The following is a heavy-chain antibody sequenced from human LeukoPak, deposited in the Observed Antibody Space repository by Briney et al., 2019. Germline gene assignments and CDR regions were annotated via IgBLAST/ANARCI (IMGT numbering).Heavy chain of an antibody. J-gene: IGHJ5*02. Sequence: GESLQISCKGAGYSFTNDWIAWVRQMPGKGREWMVIIYPLNAGTTYSPSFQGQVTISADRSMSPCYLQWSSVTASDAAGHTCARHARLSRAFWFDPWGQGTQVTVSS. D-gene: IGHD3-16*01. V-gene: IGHV5-51*01. CDR3: ARHARLSRAFWFDP. CDR1: GYSFTNDW. CDR2: IYPLNAGT.